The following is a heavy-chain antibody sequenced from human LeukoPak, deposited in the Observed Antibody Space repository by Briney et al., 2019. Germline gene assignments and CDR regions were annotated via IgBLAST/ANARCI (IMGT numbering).Heavy chain of an antibody. Sequence: SETLSLTCTVSGGSISNKYWSWIRQPPGKGLEWIGYIYYSGSTNYNPSLKSRVTILVDTSKNQFSLKLSSVTAADTAVYYCARGLMGNYDILTGYYMWYAFDIWGQGTMVTVSS. CDR3: ARGLMGNYDILTGYYMWYAFDI. J-gene: IGHJ3*02. CDR2: IYYSGST. V-gene: IGHV4-59*08. D-gene: IGHD3-9*01. CDR1: GGSISNKY.